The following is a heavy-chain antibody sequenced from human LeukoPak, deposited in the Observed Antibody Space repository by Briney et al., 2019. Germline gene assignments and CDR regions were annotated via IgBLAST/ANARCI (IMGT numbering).Heavy chain of an antibody. CDR3: AKDRHWGLDY. CDR2: ISGNGGTT. J-gene: IGHJ4*02. V-gene: IGHV3-23*01. CDR1: GFTVSSNY. D-gene: IGHD7-27*01. Sequence: AGGTLRLSCAASGFTVSSNYMSWVRQAPGKGLEWVSAISGNGGTTYYADSVKGRFTISRDNSKNTLFLQMNTLRAEDTAVYYCAKDRHWGLDYWGQGALVTVSS.